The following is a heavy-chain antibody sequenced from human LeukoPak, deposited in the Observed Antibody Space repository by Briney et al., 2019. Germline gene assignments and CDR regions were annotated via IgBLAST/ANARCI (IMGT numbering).Heavy chain of an antibody. J-gene: IGHJ4*02. CDR3: STHYDSSSLVY. CDR1: GFIFSNAW. CDR2: LKSIASGGTT. D-gene: IGHD3-22*01. Sequence: GGSLRLSCVASGFIFSNAWMSWVRQAPGKGLEWVGRLKSIASGGTTDYAAPVKGRFTISRDDSKNTLYLQMNSLKSEDTAVYYCSTHYDSSSLVYWGQGTLVTVSS. V-gene: IGHV3-15*01.